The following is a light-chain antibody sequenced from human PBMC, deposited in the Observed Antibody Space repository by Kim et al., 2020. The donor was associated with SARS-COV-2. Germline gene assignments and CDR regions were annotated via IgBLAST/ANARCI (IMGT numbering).Light chain of an antibody. V-gene: IGLV1-47*01. CDR1: SSNIGSNY. CDR2: RNN. Sequence: VTISCSGSSSNIGSNYVYWYQQLPGTAPKLLIYRNNQRPSVVPDRFSGSKSGTSASLAISGLRSEDEADYYGAAWDDSLSGRGVVFGGGTQLTVL. CDR3: AAWDDSLSGRGVV. J-gene: IGLJ2*01.